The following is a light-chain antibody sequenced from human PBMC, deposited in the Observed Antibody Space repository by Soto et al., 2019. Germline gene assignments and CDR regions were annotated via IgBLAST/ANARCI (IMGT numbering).Light chain of an antibody. V-gene: IGLV2-23*01. Sequence: QSVLTQPACVSGSPGQSITISCTGTSSDVGSYNLVSWYQQHPGKAPKLMIFEGSKRPSGLSNRFSGSKSGNTASLTISGLQAEDEADYYCCSYASSSTPFVFVTGTKVTVL. CDR3: CSYASSSTPFV. J-gene: IGLJ1*01. CDR1: SSDVGSYNL. CDR2: EGS.